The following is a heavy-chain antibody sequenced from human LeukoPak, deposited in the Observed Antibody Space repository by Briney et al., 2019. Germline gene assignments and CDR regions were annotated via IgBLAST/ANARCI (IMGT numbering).Heavy chain of an antibody. D-gene: IGHD4-23*01. CDR3: ARVPNYGGNSKYYFDY. CDR2: IHYSGST. CDR1: GGSISSYY. Sequence: SETLSLTRTVSGGSISSYYWSWIRQPPGKGLEWIGYIHYSGSTNFNPSLKSRVTISVDTSKNQFSLKLSSVTAADTAVYYCARVPNYGGNSKYYFDYWGQGTLVTVSS. V-gene: IGHV4-59*01. J-gene: IGHJ4*02.